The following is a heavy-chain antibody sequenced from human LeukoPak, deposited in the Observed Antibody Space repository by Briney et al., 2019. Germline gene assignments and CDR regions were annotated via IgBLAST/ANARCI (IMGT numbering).Heavy chain of an antibody. CDR3: ARTDFWSGKGDY. Sequence: APVKVSCKASGYTFTSYAMHWVRQAPGQRLEWMGWINAGNGNTKYSQEFQGRVTITRDTSASTAYMELSSLRSEDTAVYYCARTDFWSGKGDYWGQGTLVTVSS. CDR1: GYTFTSYA. CDR2: INAGNGNT. J-gene: IGHJ4*02. D-gene: IGHD3-3*01. V-gene: IGHV1-3*03.